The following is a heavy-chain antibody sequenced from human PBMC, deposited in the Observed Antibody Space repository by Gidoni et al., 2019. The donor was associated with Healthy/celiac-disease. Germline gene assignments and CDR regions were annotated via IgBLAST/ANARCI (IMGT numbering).Heavy chain of an antibody. Sequence: EVQLLESGGGLVQPGGSLRLSCEAPGFTFVSYAMSWVRQAPGKGLEWVSAISGSGGSTYYADSVKGRFTISRDNSKNTLYLQMNSLRAEDTAVYYCAKDPLRFLEWLYCDYWGQGTLVTVSS. CDR3: AKDPLRFLEWLYCDY. V-gene: IGHV3-23*01. J-gene: IGHJ4*02. CDR1: GFTFVSYA. D-gene: IGHD3-3*01. CDR2: ISGSGGST.